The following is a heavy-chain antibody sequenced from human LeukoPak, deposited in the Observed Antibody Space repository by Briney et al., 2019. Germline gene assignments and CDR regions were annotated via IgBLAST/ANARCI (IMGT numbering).Heavy chain of an antibody. V-gene: IGHV1-69*13. CDR3: AREKRDHYFTTYYYGMDV. J-gene: IGHJ6*04. CDR2: IIPIFGTA. CDR1: GGTFSSYA. D-gene: IGHD2/OR15-2a*01. Sequence: SVKVSCKASGGTFSSYAISWVRQAPGRGLEWMGGIIPIFGTANYAQKFQGRVTITADESTSTAYMELSSLRSEDTAVYYCAREKRDHYFTTYYYGMDVWGRGTTVTVSS.